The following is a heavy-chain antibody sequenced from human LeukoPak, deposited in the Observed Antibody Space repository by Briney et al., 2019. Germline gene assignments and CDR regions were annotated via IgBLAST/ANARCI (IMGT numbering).Heavy chain of an antibody. CDR2: IRYDGSNK. CDR1: GFTFSSYG. CDR3: AKDEGYCSSTSCYHPTFDY. V-gene: IGHV3-30*02. J-gene: IGHJ4*02. D-gene: IGHD2-2*01. Sequence: RAGGSLRLSCAASGFTFSSYGMHWVRQALGKGLEWVAFIRYDGSNKYYADSVKGRFTISRDNSKNTLYLQMNSLRAEDTAVYYCAKDEGYCSSTSCYHPTFDYWGQGTLVTVSS.